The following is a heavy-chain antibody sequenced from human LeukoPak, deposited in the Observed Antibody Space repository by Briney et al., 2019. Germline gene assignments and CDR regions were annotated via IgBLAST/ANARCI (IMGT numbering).Heavy chain of an antibody. CDR1: GFTFSSYA. V-gene: IGHV3-23*01. CDR2: TVANGGRT. J-gene: IGHJ4*02. CDR3: SKDAVAPGSGGDYFDE. D-gene: IGHD3-10*01. Sequence: GGSLRLSCAASGFTFSSYAMTWVRKAPGKGLEWVSSTVANGGRTYYADSVKGRFTISRDNSKNTLFLQMTSLRAEDTALYYCSKDAVAPGSGGDYFDEWGQGTLVTVSS.